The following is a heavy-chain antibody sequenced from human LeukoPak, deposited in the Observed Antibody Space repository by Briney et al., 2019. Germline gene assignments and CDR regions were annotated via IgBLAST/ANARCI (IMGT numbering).Heavy chain of an antibody. CDR1: GGSISSSSYY. CDR2: SDFSGST. CDR3: ARDRAHYYDSSGYHGAFDI. Sequence: SETLSLTCTVSGGSISSSSYYWGWIRQPPGKGLEWIGNSDFSGSTYYNPSLKSRVTISVDTSKNQFSLKLSSVTAADTAVYYCARDRAHYYDSSGYHGAFDIWGQGTMVAVSS. V-gene: IGHV4-39*07. J-gene: IGHJ3*02. D-gene: IGHD3-22*01.